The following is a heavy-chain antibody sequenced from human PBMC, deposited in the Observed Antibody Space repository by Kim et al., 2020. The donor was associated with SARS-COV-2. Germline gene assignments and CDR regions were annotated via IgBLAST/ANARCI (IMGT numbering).Heavy chain of an antibody. CDR1: GGSISSGGYY. V-gene: IGHV4-31*03. Sequence: SETLSLTCTVSGGSISSGGYYWSWIRQHPGKGLEWIGYIYYSGSTYYNPSLKSRVTISVDTSKNQFSLKLSSVTAADTAVYYCAREVGQLDAFDIWGQGTMVTVSS. CDR2: IYYSGST. CDR3: AREVGQLDAFDI. D-gene: IGHD6-13*01. J-gene: IGHJ3*02.